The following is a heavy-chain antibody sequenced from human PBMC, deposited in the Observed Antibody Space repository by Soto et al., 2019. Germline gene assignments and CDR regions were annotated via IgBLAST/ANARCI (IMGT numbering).Heavy chain of an antibody. CDR1: GGTFSSYA. D-gene: IGHD2-2*01. J-gene: IGHJ6*02. CDR2: ISAYNGNT. Sequence: GASVKVSCKASGGTFSSYAISWVRQAPGQGLEWMGWISAYNGNTNYAQKLQGRVTMTTDTSTSTAYMELRSLRSDDTAVYYCARDLLLDIVVVPAAGNYMDVWGQGTTVTVSS. CDR3: ARDLLLDIVVVPAAGNYMDV. V-gene: IGHV1-18*01.